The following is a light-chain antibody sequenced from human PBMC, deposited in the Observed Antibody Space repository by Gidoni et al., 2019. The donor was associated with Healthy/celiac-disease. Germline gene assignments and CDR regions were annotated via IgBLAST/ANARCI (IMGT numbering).Light chain of an antibody. CDR3: QQYANLPPLT. V-gene: IGKV1-33*01. CDR1: HDISNH. Sequence: DIQMTQSPSSLSASVGDRVTITCQASHDISNHLNWYQQKPGKAPKLLIYDASNLETGVPSRFSGSGSGTDFTFTISSLQPEDIATYYCQQYANLPPLTFGGGTKVEIK. CDR2: DAS. J-gene: IGKJ4*01.